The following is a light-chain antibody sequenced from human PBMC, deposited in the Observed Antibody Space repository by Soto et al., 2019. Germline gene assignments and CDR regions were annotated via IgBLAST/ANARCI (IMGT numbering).Light chain of an antibody. Sequence: QSVLTQSPSVPAAPGQTVTISCSGTSSNIGNNYVSWYQLLPETAPKLLIYDNIKRPSGIPDRFSGSKSGTSATLVITGLQTGDEADYYCGTWESSRNWVFGGGTKLTVL. J-gene: IGLJ3*02. CDR1: SSNIGNNY. V-gene: IGLV1-51*01. CDR2: DNI. CDR3: GTWESSRNWV.